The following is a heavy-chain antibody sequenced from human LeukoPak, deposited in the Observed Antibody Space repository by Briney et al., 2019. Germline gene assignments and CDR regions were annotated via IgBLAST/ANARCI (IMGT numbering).Heavy chain of an antibody. J-gene: IGHJ4*02. D-gene: IGHD6-19*01. CDR3: ASFPVRALYSSDRSA. CDR2: FYYAGST. Sequence: SETLSLTCTVSGGSISSSSYYWGWIRQPPGKGLEWIGSFYYAGSTYYNPSLKSRVTISVDTSKDQFSLKLSSVTAADTAVYYCASFPVRALYSSDRSAWGQGTLVTVSS. V-gene: IGHV4-39*01. CDR1: GGSISSSSYY.